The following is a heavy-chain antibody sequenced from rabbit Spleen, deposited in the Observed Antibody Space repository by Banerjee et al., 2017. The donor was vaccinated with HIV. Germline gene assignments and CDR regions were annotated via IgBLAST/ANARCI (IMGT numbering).Heavy chain of an antibody. CDR2: IYTGSSGST. J-gene: IGHJ4*01. CDR1: GFSFSAGYY. Sequence: QSLEESGGGLVQPEGSLTLTCTASGFSFSAGYYMCWVRQAPGKGLEWIACIYTGSSGSTYYASWVNGRFTVPKTSSTTVTLQMTSLTAADTATYFCARGSADDNYGYHSNLWGPGTLVTVS. CDR3: ARGSADDNYGYHSNL. V-gene: IGHV1S40*01. D-gene: IGHD6-1*01.